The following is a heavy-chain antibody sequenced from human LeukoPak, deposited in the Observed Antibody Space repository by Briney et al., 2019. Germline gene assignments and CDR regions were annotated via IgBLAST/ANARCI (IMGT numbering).Heavy chain of an antibody. Sequence: GGSLRLSCAAPGFTFSSYGMHWVRQAPGKGLEWVAVIWYDGSNKYYADSVKGRFTISRDNSKNTLYLQMNSLRAEDTAVYYCAGALRSGWYLDYWGQGTLVTVSS. CDR2: IWYDGSNK. V-gene: IGHV3-33*01. CDR3: AGALRSGWYLDY. J-gene: IGHJ4*02. D-gene: IGHD6-19*01. CDR1: GFTFSSYG.